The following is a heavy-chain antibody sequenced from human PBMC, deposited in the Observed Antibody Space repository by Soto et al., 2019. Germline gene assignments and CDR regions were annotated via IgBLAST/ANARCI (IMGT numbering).Heavy chain of an antibody. Sequence: SETLSLTCTVSGGSISSYYWSWIRQPPGKGLEWIGYIYYSGSTNYNPSLKSRVTISVDTSKNQFSLKLSSVTAADTAVYYCARQALRSGYFDYWGQGTLVTVSS. D-gene: IGHD3-10*01. CDR1: GGSISSYY. CDR2: IYYSGST. J-gene: IGHJ4*02. CDR3: ARQALRSGYFDY. V-gene: IGHV4-59*08.